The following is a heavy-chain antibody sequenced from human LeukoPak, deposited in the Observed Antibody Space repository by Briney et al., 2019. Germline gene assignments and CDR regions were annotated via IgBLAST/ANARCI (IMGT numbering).Heavy chain of an antibody. V-gene: IGHV5-51*01. J-gene: IGHJ6*03. CDR1: GYTFSNYW. Sequence: GESLKISCKASGYTFSNYWIGWVRQLPGKGLEWRGTIYPEDPNTRYSPSFEGQVAISADKSISTAYLQWSSLKASDTAMFYCARHRGGYSNGARDYFMDVWGKGTTVTVSS. CDR3: ARHRGGYSNGARDYFMDV. CDR2: IYPEDPNT. D-gene: IGHD4-11*01.